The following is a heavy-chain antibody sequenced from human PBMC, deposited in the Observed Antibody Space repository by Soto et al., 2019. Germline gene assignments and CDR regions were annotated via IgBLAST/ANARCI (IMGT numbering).Heavy chain of an antibody. V-gene: IGHV1-69*12. J-gene: IGHJ4*02. D-gene: IGHD5-18*01. CDR3: ARDRYSYGQYYFDY. CDR2: IIPIFGTA. CDR1: GGTFSSYA. Sequence: QVQLVQSGAEVKKPGSSVKVSCKASGGTFSSYAISWVRQAPGQGLEWMEGIIPIFGTANYAQKFQGRVTITADESTSTAYMELSSLRSEDTAVYYCARDRYSYGQYYFDYWGQGTLVTVSS.